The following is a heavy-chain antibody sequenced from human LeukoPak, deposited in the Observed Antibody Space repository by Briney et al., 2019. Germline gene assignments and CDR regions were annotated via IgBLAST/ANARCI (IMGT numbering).Heavy chain of an antibody. J-gene: IGHJ3*02. CDR3: AKCSLTCYRGSFDI. CDR2: ISASGGTT. V-gene: IGHV3-23*01. D-gene: IGHD2-2*02. CDR1: GFTFSSYS. Sequence: GGSLRLSCAASGFTFSSYSMTWVRQIPGKGLESVSVISASGGTTDYADSLRGRFTISRDNSKTTLYLQMNSLRVEDTAIYYCAKCSLTCYRGSFDIWGQGTTVTVSP.